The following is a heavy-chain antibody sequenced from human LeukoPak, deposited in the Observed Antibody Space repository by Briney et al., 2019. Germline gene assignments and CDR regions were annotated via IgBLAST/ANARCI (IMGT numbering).Heavy chain of an antibody. J-gene: IGHJ4*02. CDR2: INEDGTGK. CDR3: ARDYYDTTGYYYFDY. V-gene: IGHV3-7*04. D-gene: IGHD3-22*01. CDR1: GLTFSKYW. Sequence: GGSLGLSCAASGLTFSKYWMSWVRQAPGKGLEWVAIINEDGTGKYYVDSVKGRFTISRDNAENALYLQMNSLRAEDTAVYYCARDYYDTTGYYYFDYWGQGTLVTVSS.